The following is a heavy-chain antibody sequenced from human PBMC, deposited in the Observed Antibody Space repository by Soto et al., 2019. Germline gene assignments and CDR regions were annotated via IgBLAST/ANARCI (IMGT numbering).Heavy chain of an antibody. J-gene: IGHJ5*02. D-gene: IGHD2-15*01. CDR1: GGSFSGYY. CDR3: ARRPAGYCSGCSCYSRGKDWFDP. Sequence: QVQLQQWGAGLLKPSETLSLTCAVYGGSFSGYYWSWIRQPPGKGLEWIGEVNHSGSTNYNPSLKSRVTTSVDTSKNQVAPKLSSVTAAGTAVYYCARRPAGYCSGCSCYSRGKDWFDPWGQGTPVTVSS. V-gene: IGHV4-34*01. CDR2: VNHSGST.